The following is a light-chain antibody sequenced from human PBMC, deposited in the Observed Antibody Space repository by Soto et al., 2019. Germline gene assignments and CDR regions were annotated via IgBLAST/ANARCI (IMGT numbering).Light chain of an antibody. CDR1: QTISSY. J-gene: IGKJ1*01. V-gene: IGKV1-39*01. CDR3: QQSYSAPPT. CDR2: AAS. Sequence: IQMTQSPSFLSASVGDRVTITCRPSQTISSYLNWYQQKPGKAPKLLIYAASSLQSGVPSRFSGSGSGTDFTLTISSLQPEDFATYYCQQSYSAPPTFGQGTKVDIK.